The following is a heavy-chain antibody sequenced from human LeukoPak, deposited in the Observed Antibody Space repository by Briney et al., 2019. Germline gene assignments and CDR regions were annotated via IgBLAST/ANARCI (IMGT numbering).Heavy chain of an antibody. CDR2: FDPEDGET. J-gene: IGHJ4*02. CDR3: ATGVLLWFGELLPFAD. D-gene: IGHD3-10*01. CDR1: GYTLTELS. Sequence: GASVKVSCKVSGYTLTELSMHWVRQAPGKGLEWMGGFDPEDGETIYAQKFQGRVTMTEDTSTDTAYMELSSLRSEDTAVYYCATGVLLWFGELLPFADWGQGTLVTVSS. V-gene: IGHV1-24*01.